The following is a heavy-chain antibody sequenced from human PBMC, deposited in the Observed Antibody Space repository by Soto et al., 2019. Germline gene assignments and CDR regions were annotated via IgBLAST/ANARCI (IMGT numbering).Heavy chain of an antibody. CDR3: WRDISTVTDPLGY. CDR2: IYYSGST. V-gene: IGHV4-31*03. J-gene: IGHJ4*02. CDR1: GGSISSGGYY. Sequence: QVQLQESGPGLLKPSQTLSLTCTVSGGSISSGGYYWSWISQHPGKGLEWIGYIYYSGSTFHNPSLRSRFTISVDTTKNQFTLKNLSLTAPVTAGYYGWRDISTVTDPLGYWGQGTLVTVSS. D-gene: IGHD2-21*02.